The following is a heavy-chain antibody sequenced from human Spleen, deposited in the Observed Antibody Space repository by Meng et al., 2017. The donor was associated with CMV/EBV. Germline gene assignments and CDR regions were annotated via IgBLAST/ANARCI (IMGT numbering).Heavy chain of an antibody. CDR3: VRDVTRVSNYFDN. J-gene: IGHJ4*02. V-gene: IGHV1-2*02. CDR1: GYTFNIFY. Sequence: ASVKVSCKASGYTFNIFYMHWVRQAPGQGLEWMGWINPSTGGTHYAQKFQGRVTITRDTSISTVYMELSRLASDDTAIYYCVRDVTRVSNYFDNWGQGTLVTVSS. CDR2: INPSTGGT. D-gene: IGHD4-11*01.